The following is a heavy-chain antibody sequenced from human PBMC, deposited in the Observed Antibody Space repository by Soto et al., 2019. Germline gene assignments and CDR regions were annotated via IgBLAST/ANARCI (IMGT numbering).Heavy chain of an antibody. CDR1: GFTFGDYA. V-gene: IGHV3-49*03. D-gene: IGHD3-16*01. CDR2: IRSKAYGGTT. Sequence: GGSLRLSCTASGFTFGDYAMSWFRQAPGKGLEWVGFIRSKAYGGTTEYAASVKGRFTISRDDSKSIAYLQMNSLKTEDTAVYYCTRDQGAPFGGVMYYYYMDVWGKGTTVTVSS. CDR3: TRDQGAPFGGVMYYYYMDV. J-gene: IGHJ6*03.